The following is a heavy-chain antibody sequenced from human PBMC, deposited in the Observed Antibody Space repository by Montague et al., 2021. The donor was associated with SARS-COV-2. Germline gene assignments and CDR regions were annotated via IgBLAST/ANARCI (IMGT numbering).Heavy chain of an antibody. J-gene: IGHJ6*02. CDR2: ISHSGST. Sequence: SETLSLTCAVYGGSFSGYYWSWIRQPPGKGLEWIGEISHSGSTNYSPSLKSRVTISIDTSKNQFSLKLSSVTAADTAVYYCARFAYRLLLIASYCGSDGRGQGTAVTVSS. V-gene: IGHV4-34*01. D-gene: IGHD2-2*01. CDR3: ARFAYRLLLIASYCGSDG. CDR1: GGSFSGYY.